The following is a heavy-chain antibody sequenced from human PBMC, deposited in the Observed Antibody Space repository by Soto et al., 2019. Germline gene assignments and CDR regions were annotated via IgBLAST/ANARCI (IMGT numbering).Heavy chain of an antibody. J-gene: IGHJ4*02. Sequence: EVQLVESGGGLVKPGGSLRLSCAASGISFNDAWISWVRQAPGQGLEWIGRIRSRSVGSTTDYAAPVKDRFTLSRHDSQNTVSLQMNNLNTEDTGVYYCTTAAQVRGHCSGGSWYWGQGTLVTVSS. CDR1: GISFNDAW. V-gene: IGHV3-15*01. CDR3: TTAAQVRGHCSGGSWY. CDR2: IRSRSVGSTT. D-gene: IGHD2-15*01.